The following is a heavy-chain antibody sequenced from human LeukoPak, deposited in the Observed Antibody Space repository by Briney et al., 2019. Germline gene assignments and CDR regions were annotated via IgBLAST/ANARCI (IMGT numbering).Heavy chain of an antibody. D-gene: IGHD3-22*01. CDR2: IYYSGST. V-gene: IGHV4-39*01. CDR1: GGSISSSSYY. Sequence: KPSETLSLTCTVSGGSISSSSYYWGWIRQPPGKGLEWIGSIYYSGSTYYNPSLKSRVTISVDTSKNQFSLKLSSVTAADTAVYYCARALGHYDNSGYRPSSEFDPWGQGTLVTVSS. J-gene: IGHJ5*02. CDR3: ARALGHYDNSGYRPSSEFDP.